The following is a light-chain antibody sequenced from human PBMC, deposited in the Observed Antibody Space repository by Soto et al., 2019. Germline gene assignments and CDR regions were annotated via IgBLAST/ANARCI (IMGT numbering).Light chain of an antibody. J-gene: IGKJ4*01. CDR1: QDVDSNF. V-gene: IGKV3-20*01. CDR2: GSS. CDR3: HQYYSSIT. Sequence: EIVLTQSPGTLSLSPGERATLSCRASQDVDSNFLAWYQQRPGQAPRLLIYGSSRRATGIPDRFSGSGYGTDFTLTISRVWPEDIAVYFCHQYYSSITFGGGTKVEVK.